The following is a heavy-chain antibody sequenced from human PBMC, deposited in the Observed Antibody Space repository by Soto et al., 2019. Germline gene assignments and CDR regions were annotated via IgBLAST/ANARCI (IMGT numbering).Heavy chain of an antibody. V-gene: IGHV4-59*08. J-gene: IGHJ5*02. CDR1: GGSISSYY. CDR2: IYYSGST. Sequence: SETLSLTCTVSGGSISSYYWSWIRQPPGKGLEWIGYIYYSGSTNYNPSLKSRVTISVDTSKNQFSLKLSSVTAADTAVYYFARYKGYCTNGVCYTKDNWFDPWGQGTLVTVSS. D-gene: IGHD2-8*01. CDR3: ARYKGYCTNGVCYTKDNWFDP.